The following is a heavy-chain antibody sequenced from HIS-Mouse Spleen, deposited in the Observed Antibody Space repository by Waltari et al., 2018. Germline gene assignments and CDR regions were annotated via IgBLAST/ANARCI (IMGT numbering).Heavy chain of an antibody. CDR3: AREIPYSSSWYDWYFDL. CDR2: IYYSGST. Sequence: QLQLQESGPGLVKPSETLSLPCTVPGGSIISSSSYWGWIRQPPGKGLEWIGSIYYSGSTYYNPSLKSRVTISVDTSKNQFSLKLSSVTAADTAVYYCAREIPYSSSWYDWYFDLWGRGTLVTVSS. J-gene: IGHJ2*01. V-gene: IGHV4-39*07. CDR1: GGSIISSSSY. D-gene: IGHD6-13*01.